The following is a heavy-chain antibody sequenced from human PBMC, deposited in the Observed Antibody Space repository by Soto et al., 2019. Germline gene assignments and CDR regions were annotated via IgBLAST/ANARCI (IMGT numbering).Heavy chain of an antibody. V-gene: IGHV3-66*01. CDR1: GFTVSTNY. CDR2: IYSAGST. Sequence: GGSLRLSCAASGFTVSTNYMSWVRQAPGKGLEWVSVIYSAGSTYYADSVKGRFTISRDNSKNTLYLQMNSLRAEDTAVYYCARDLEGPFDYWGQGTLVTVSS. D-gene: IGHD1-1*01. CDR3: ARDLEGPFDY. J-gene: IGHJ4*02.